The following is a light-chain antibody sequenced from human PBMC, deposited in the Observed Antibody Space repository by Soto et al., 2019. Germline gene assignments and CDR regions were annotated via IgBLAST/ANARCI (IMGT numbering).Light chain of an antibody. CDR1: SSDVGSYNL. V-gene: IGLV2-23*01. CDR2: EGS. J-gene: IGLJ1*01. Sequence: QSVLTQPASVSGSPGQSITISCTGTSSDVGSYNLVSWYQQHPGKAPKLMIYEGSKPPSGASNRFSGSKAGNTASLTISGLQDEDEDDYYCCSYAGSSTFVFGTGTKLTVL. CDR3: CSYAGSSTFV.